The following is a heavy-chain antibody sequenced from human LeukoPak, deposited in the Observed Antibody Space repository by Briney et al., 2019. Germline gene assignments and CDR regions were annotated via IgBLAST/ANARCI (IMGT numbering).Heavy chain of an antibody. CDR1: GLTFSNYG. CDR3: ARVSVVVPAATPNYMDV. Sequence: GGSLRLSCAASGLTFSNYGFHWVRQAPGKGLQWLTFIQFDGRTEYEGSVKGRFTVSRDNSKNTVYLQMNSLRSEDTAVYYCARVSVVVPAATPNYMDVWGKGTTVTVSS. D-gene: IGHD2-2*02. CDR2: IQFDGRTE. V-gene: IGHV3-30*02. J-gene: IGHJ6*03.